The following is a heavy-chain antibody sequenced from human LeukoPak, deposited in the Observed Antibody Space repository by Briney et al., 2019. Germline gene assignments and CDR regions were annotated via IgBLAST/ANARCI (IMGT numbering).Heavy chain of an antibody. CDR1: GFTFSRYS. Sequence: GGSLRLSCAASGFTFSRYSLNWVRQAPGKGLEWVSSISSTSYYIYYVDSVKGRFTISRDNAKNSPYLQMNSLRADDTAVYYCVTYYDTLTRNYVDYWGQGTLVTVSS. CDR3: VTYYDTLTRNYVDY. V-gene: IGHV3-21*01. D-gene: IGHD3-9*01. J-gene: IGHJ4*02. CDR2: ISSTSYYI.